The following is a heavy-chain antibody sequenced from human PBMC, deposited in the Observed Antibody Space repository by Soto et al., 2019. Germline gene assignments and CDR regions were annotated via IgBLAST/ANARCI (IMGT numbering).Heavy chain of an antibody. CDR2: FSCSGGST. J-gene: IGHJ4*02. CDR1: GFTFSSYA. Sequence: PGGSLRLSCAASGFTFSSYAISWVRQAPGKGLEWVSVFSCSGGSTYYADSLKGRFTTSRDNSKNMLYLQMNSLRAEDTAVYYCAKDGAPPPIMTPSNYFDYWGQGTLVTVSS. V-gene: IGHV3-23*01. D-gene: IGHD3-16*01. CDR3: AKDGAPPPIMTPSNYFDY.